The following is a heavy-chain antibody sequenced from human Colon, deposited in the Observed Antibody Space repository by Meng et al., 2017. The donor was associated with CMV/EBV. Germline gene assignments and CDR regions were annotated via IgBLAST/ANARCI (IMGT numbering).Heavy chain of an antibody. Sequence: ISSTRYYRGWIRQPPGKGLEWIGSIYYTGSAYYNPSLKSPVTISVDRSKNQVSLNMGSVTAADTAVYYCARHYRGDDSWSGFYTGIDYWGQGTLVTVSS. J-gene: IGHJ4*02. V-gene: IGHV4-39*01. CDR2: IYYTGSA. CDR3: ARHYRGDDSWSGFYTGIDY. D-gene: IGHD3-3*01. CDR1: ISSTRYY.